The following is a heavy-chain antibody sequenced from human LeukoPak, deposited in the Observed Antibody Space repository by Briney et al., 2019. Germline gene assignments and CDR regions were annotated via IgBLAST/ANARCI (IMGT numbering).Heavy chain of an antibody. J-gene: IGHJ6*02. Sequence: PSETLSLTCGVYGMSLNDYFWTWIRQSPEKGLEWIGEINHSGTTNYNPSLKSRVTISIDTSKDQFSLNLSSVTAADSGVYYCARRALDYDDVAYFYARCSDVWGQGSKVIVS. V-gene: IGHV4-34*01. CDR1: GMSLNDYF. D-gene: IGHD4-17*01. CDR3: ARRALDYDDVAYFYARCSDV. CDR2: INHSGTT.